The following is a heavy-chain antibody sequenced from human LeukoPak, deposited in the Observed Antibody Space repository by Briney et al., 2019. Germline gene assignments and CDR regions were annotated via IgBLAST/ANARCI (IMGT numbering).Heavy chain of an antibody. Sequence: SETLSLTCTVSGGSISSGSYYWSWIRQPAGKGLEWIGRIYTSGSTNYNPSLKSRVTTSVDTSKNQFSLKLSSVTAADTAVYYCARVVSSGFFDYWGQGTLVTVSS. V-gene: IGHV4-61*02. CDR1: GGSISSGSYY. CDR2: IYTSGST. J-gene: IGHJ4*02. CDR3: ARVVSSGFFDY. D-gene: IGHD2-15*01.